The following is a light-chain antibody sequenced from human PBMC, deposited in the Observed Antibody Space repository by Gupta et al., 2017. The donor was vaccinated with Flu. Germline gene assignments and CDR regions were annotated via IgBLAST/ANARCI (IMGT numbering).Light chain of an antibody. V-gene: IGKV3-11*01. CDR1: QSVSSK. Sequence: EVVLTQSPVTLSLSPGERATLSCRDSQSVSSKLAWYQQRPGQAPRLLIYDASNRATGISDRISGSGSGTDFTLTISSREPEDFGIYYCQQWHYCPFTFGRGTKVEFK. J-gene: IGKJ4*01. CDR3: QQWHYCPFT. CDR2: DAS.